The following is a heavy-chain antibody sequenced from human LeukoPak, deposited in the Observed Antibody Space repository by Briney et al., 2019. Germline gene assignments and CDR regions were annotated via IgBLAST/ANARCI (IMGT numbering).Heavy chain of an antibody. Sequence: KPGGSLRLSCAASGFTFSDYYMSWIRQAPGKGLEWVSYISSSDNTIYYADSVKGRFTMSRDNAKSSLYLQMNSLRAEDTAVYYCARVMGHYATDYWGQETLVTVSS. CDR1: GFTFSDYY. CDR3: ARVMGHYATDY. D-gene: IGHD2-2*01. V-gene: IGHV3-11*04. J-gene: IGHJ4*02. CDR2: ISSSDNTI.